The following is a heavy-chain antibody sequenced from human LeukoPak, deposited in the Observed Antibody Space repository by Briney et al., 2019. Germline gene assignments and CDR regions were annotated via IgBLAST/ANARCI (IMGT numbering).Heavy chain of an antibody. V-gene: IGHV3-7*01. CDR2: IKQDGSEK. CDR1: GFTFSSYW. J-gene: IGHJ6*02. Sequence: GGSLRLSCAASGFTFSSYWMSWVRQAPGKGLEWVANIKQDGSEKYYVDSVKGRFTISRDNAKNSLYLQMNSLRAEDTAVYYCARGQQQLDYYYYYYGMDVWGQGTTVTVSS. D-gene: IGHD6-13*01. CDR3: ARGQQQLDYYYYYYGMDV.